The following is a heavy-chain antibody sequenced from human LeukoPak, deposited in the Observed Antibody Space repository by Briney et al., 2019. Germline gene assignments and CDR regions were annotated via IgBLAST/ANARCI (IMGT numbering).Heavy chain of an antibody. CDR3: ARVSDCSGGSCYVWYFDY. CDR2: INHSGST. CDR1: GGSVSSGSYY. J-gene: IGHJ4*02. D-gene: IGHD2-15*01. V-gene: IGHV4-39*07. Sequence: SETLSLTCTVSGGSVSSGSYYWSWIRQPPGKGLEWIGEINHSGSTNYNPSLKSRVTISVDTSKNQFSLKLSSVTAADTAVYYCARVSDCSGGSCYVWYFDYWGQGTLVTVSS.